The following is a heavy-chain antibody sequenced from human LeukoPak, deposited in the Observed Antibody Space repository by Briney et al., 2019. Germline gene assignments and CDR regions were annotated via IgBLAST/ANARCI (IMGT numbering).Heavy chain of an antibody. CDR1: GYTFTSYG. J-gene: IGHJ4*02. Sequence: ASVKVSCKASGYTFTSYGISWVRQAPGQGLEWMGWISAYNGNTNYAQKLQGRVTMTTDTSTSTAYMELRSLRSDDTAVYYCARGTYYYDSSGYPPLYYFDYWGQGTLVTVSS. D-gene: IGHD3-22*01. V-gene: IGHV1-18*01. CDR2: ISAYNGNT. CDR3: ARGTYYYDSSGYPPLYYFDY.